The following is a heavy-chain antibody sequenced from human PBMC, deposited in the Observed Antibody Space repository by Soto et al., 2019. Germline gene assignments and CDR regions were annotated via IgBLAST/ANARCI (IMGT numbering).Heavy chain of an antibody. CDR1: GGSISSGGYY. J-gene: IGHJ6*03. V-gene: IGHV4-31*03. CDR3: ARDLRYCSSTSCLHGAYYYYMDV. D-gene: IGHD2-2*01. Sequence: SETLSLTCTVSGGSISSGGYYWSWIRQHPGKGLEWIGYIYYSGSTYYNPSLKSRVTISVDTSKNQFSLKLSSVTAADTAVYYCARDLRYCSSTSCLHGAYYYYMDVWGKGTTVTVSS. CDR2: IYYSGST.